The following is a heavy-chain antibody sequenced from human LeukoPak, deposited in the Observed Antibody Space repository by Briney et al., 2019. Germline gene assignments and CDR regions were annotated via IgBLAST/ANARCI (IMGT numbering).Heavy chain of an antibody. Sequence: ASVKVSCKASGYTFTSYYMHWVRQAPGQRLEWMGIINSSGGSTSYAQKFQGRVTMTRDTSTSTVYMDLSSLRSDDTAVYYCARDPYGGNSYGMDVWGQGTTVTVSS. CDR3: ARDPYGGNSYGMDV. CDR2: INSSGGST. J-gene: IGHJ6*02. CDR1: GYTFTSYY. D-gene: IGHD4-23*01. V-gene: IGHV1-46*01.